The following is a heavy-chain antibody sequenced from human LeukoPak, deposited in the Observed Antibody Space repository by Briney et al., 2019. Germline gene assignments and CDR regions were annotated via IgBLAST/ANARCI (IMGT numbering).Heavy chain of an antibody. Sequence: SVKVSCKASGYTFTSYDINWVRQATGQGLEWMGGIIPIFGTANYAQKFQGGVTITADESTSTAYMELSSLRSEDTAVYYCARPLLYTQDAFDIWGQGTMVTVSS. D-gene: IGHD2-2*02. J-gene: IGHJ3*02. V-gene: IGHV1-69*13. CDR3: ARPLLYTQDAFDI. CDR1: GYTFTSYD. CDR2: IIPIFGTA.